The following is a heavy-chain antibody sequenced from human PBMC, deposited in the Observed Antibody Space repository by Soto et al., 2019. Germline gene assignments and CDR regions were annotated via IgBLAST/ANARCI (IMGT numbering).Heavy chain of an antibody. J-gene: IGHJ4*02. CDR2: ISGSGGST. CDR1: GFTFSSYA. D-gene: IGHD3-10*01. V-gene: IGHV3-23*01. Sequence: QPGGSLRLSCAASGFTFSSYAMSWVRQAPGKGLEWASAISGSGGSTYYADSVKGRFTISRDNSKNTLYLQMNSLRAEDTAVYYCAKDYYGSGNPGPFDYWGQGTLVTVSS. CDR3: AKDYYGSGNPGPFDY.